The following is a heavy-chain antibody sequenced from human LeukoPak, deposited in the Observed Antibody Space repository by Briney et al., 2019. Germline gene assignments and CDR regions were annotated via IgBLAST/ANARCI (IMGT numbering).Heavy chain of an antibody. Sequence: SETLSLTCSVSGGSISSTSYYWGWIRQPPGKGLEWIGTIYYTGSTYYNPSLKSRVTISVDRSKNQFSLKLRSVTAADTAVYYCARQAESRIAVASTWLYYFDNWGQGTLVTVSS. V-gene: IGHV4-39*01. J-gene: IGHJ4*02. CDR2: IYYTGST. D-gene: IGHD6-19*01. CDR3: ARQAESRIAVASTWLYYFDN. CDR1: GGSISSTSYY.